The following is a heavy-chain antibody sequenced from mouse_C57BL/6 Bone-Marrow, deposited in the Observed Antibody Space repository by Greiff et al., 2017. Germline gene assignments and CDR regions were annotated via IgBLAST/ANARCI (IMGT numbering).Heavy chain of an antibody. D-gene: IGHD2-1*01. CDR3: ARDLYYGNYDYAMDY. CDR2: IDPSDSYT. CDR1: GYTFTSYW. J-gene: IGHJ4*01. V-gene: IGHV1-50*01. Sequence: QVQLQQPGAELVKPGASVKLSCKASGYTFTSYWMQWVKQRPGQGLEWIGEIDPSDSYTNYNQKFKGKATLTVDQSASTAYMQLSSLTSEDSAVYYCARDLYYGNYDYAMDYWGQGTSVTVSS.